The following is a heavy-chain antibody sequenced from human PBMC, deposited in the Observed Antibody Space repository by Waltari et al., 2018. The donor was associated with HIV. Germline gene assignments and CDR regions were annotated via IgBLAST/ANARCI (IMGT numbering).Heavy chain of an antibody. D-gene: IGHD6-13*01. CDR2: IYYSGST. V-gene: IGHV4-39*01. CDR1: GGSISSSSHY. J-gene: IGHJ4*02. CDR3: ARPYSSSWYYFDY. Sequence: QLQLQESGPGLVKPSETLSLICTVSGGSISSSSHYWGWIRQPPGKGLEWIGSIYYSGSTYYNPSLKSRVTISVDTSKNQFSLKLSSVTAADTAVYYCARPYSSSWYYFDYWGQGTLVTVSS.